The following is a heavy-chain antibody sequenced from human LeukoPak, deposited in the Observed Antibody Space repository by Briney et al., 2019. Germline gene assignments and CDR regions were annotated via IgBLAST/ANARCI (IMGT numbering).Heavy chain of an antibody. CDR3: AKDYYGSGSYYTGPTDY. J-gene: IGHJ4*01. D-gene: IGHD3-10*01. Sequence: PGGSLRLSCAASGFTFSSYDMHWVRQAPGKGLEWVAFIRYDGSNKYYADSVKGRFTISRDNSKNTLYLQMNSLRAEDTAVYYCAKDYYGSGSYYTGPTDYWGQGTLVTVSS. CDR1: GFTFSSYD. CDR2: IRYDGSNK. V-gene: IGHV3-30*02.